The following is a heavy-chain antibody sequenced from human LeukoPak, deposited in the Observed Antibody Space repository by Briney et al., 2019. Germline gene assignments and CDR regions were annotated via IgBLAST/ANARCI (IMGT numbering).Heavy chain of an antibody. CDR1: GFTFSSYW. CDR2: ISSSSSTI. V-gene: IGHV3-48*01. J-gene: IGHJ6*03. CDR3: ARVDSYYYMDV. Sequence: GGSLRLSCTASGFTFSSYWMSWVRQAPGKGLEWVSYISSSSSTIYYADSVKGRFTISRDNAKNSLYLQMNSLRAEDTAVYYRARVDSYYYMDVWGKGTTVTVSS.